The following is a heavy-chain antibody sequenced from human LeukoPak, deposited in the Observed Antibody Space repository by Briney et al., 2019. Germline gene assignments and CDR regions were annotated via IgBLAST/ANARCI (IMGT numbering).Heavy chain of an antibody. D-gene: IGHD3-10*01. CDR1: GYTFTSYD. CDR3: ARGPRITMVRGVIIKEWFDP. CDR2: MNPNSGNT. J-gene: IGHJ5*02. Sequence: ASVKVSCKASGYTFTSYDINWVRQATGEGLECRGWMNPNSGNTGYAQKFQGRVTMTRNTYISTAYMELSSLRSEDKPVYYCARGPRITMVRGVIIKEWFDPWGQGTLVTVSS. V-gene: IGHV1-8*01.